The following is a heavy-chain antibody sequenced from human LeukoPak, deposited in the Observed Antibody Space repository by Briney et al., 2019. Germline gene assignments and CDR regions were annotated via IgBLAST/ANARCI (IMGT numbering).Heavy chain of an antibody. CDR1: GYTFTSYG. V-gene: IGHV1-18*01. CDR2: ISAYNGNT. Sequence: ASVKVSCKASGYTFTSYGISWVRQAPGQGLEWTGWISAYNGNTNYAQKLQGRVTMTTDTSTSTAYMELRSLRSDDTAVYYCARVLPYGFEASWFDPWGQGTLVTVSS. J-gene: IGHJ5*02. D-gene: IGHD4-17*01. CDR3: ARVLPYGFEASWFDP.